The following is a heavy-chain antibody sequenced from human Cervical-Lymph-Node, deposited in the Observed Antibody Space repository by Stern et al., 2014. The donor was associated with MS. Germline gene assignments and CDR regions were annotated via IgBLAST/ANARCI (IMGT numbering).Heavy chain of an antibody. CDR3: ARQTSVTSSLNFYYGMDV. V-gene: IGHV4-4*07. CDR1: VGSITDYY. CDR2: IYSSGST. Sequence: QVQLQESGPGLVKPSGTLSLTCTVSVGSITDYYWNWIRQPAGKGLEWIGRIYSSGSTNYNPALKSRVTMSADTSKNQFSLKLSSVTAADTAVYYCARQTSVTSSLNFYYGMDVWGQGTTVTVSS. D-gene: IGHD4-17*01. J-gene: IGHJ6*02.